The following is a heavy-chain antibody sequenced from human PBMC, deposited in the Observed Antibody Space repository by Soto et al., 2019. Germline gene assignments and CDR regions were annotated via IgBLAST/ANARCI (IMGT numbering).Heavy chain of an antibody. CDR3: ASGSYGDYSD. CDR2: IGSSGGAI. CDR1: GFGFDSYA. D-gene: IGHD4-17*01. Sequence: GSLSLSCVGSGFGFDSYAMSWVRQAPGKGLEWVSGIGSSGGAIVYADSVRGRFTISRDNSRNALYLHMSSLRAEDTAVYYCASGSYGDYSDWGQGTLVTVSS. V-gene: IGHV3-23*01. J-gene: IGHJ4*02.